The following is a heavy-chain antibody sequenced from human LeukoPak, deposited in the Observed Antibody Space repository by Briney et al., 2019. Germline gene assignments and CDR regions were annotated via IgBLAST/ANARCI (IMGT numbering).Heavy chain of an antibody. Sequence: GGSLRLSCAASGFTFRVSAMTWVRQAPGKGLEWVSGIASSDDSTYHADSVKGRFTISRDNSKNTVYLQMNSLRVDDTAVYYCAKDLSWFFDHWGQGILVTVSS. J-gene: IGHJ4*02. CDR1: GFTFRVSA. CDR3: AKDLSWFFDH. D-gene: IGHD6-13*01. V-gene: IGHV3-23*01. CDR2: IASSDDST.